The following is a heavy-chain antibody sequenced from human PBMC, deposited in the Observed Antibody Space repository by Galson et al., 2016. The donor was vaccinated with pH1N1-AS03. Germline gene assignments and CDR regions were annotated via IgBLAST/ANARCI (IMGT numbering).Heavy chain of an antibody. CDR3: ARGWYDIWTGYLVDPFDY. Sequence: SLRLSCAASGFTFSDYYMSWIRQAPGKGLEWISCITSGGGSGPTIHYADSVKGRFTISRDYAKNSLYLQMNSLRADDTAVYYCARGWYDIWTGYLVDPFDYWGQGALVTVSS. CDR2: ITSGGGSGPTI. D-gene: IGHD3-9*01. J-gene: IGHJ4*02. V-gene: IGHV3-11*01. CDR1: GFTFSDYY.